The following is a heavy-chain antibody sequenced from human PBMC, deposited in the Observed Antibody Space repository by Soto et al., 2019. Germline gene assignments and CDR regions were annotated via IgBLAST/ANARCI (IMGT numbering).Heavy chain of an antibody. V-gene: IGHV3-66*01. J-gene: IGHJ4*02. D-gene: IGHD3-22*01. CDR3: ARAPRGYFGWYFDY. CDR1: GFTVSSNY. Sequence: GGSLRLSCAASGFTVSSNYMSWVRQAPGKGLEWVSVIYSGGSTYYADSVKGRLTISRDNSKNTLYLQMNSLRAEDTAVYYCARAPRGYFGWYFDYWGQGTLVTVSS. CDR2: IYSGGST.